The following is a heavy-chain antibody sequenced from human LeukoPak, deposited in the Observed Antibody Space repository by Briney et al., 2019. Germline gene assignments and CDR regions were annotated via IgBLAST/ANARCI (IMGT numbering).Heavy chain of an antibody. J-gene: IGHJ4*02. CDR2: IFPSSGEI. CDR1: GFTFSDFP. CDR3: ATYRQIEVPFEF. Sequence: GGSLRLSCAASGFTFSDFPIIWVRQAPGNLREWVSSIFPSSGEIHYADSVKGRFTISRDNSRSTLYLQMDSLRAEDTATYYCATYRQIEVPFEFWGQGTLVTVSS. V-gene: IGHV3-23*01. D-gene: IGHD1-1*01.